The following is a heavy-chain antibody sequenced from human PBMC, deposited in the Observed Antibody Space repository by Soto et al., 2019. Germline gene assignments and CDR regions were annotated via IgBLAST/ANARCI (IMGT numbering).Heavy chain of an antibody. D-gene: IGHD3-9*01. CDR1: GFTFTNSA. V-gene: IGHV1-58*02. CDR2: IVVGSGNT. Sequence: QMQLVQSGPEVKKPGTSVKVSCKASGFTFTNSAIQWVRQARGQRLECIGWIVVGSGNTNYAQKFQERLTITRDMSTSTAYMELSSLRSEDTAIYYCAARTGYYTYYYYMDVWGKGTTVTVSS. J-gene: IGHJ6*03. CDR3: AARTGYYTYYYYMDV.